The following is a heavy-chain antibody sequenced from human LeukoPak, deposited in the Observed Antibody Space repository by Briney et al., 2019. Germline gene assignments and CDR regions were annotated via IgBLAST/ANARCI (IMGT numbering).Heavy chain of an antibody. CDR1: GYTFTSYY. J-gene: IGHJ4*02. CDR2: INPSGGST. Sequence: ASVKVSCKASGYTFTSYYMHWVRQAPGQGLEWMGIINPSGGSTSYAQKFQGRVTMTRDMSTSIVYMELSSLRSEDTAVYYCARRVPAAGGGHYFDYWGQGTLVTVSS. D-gene: IGHD2-2*01. CDR3: ARRVPAAGGGHYFDY. V-gene: IGHV1-46*01.